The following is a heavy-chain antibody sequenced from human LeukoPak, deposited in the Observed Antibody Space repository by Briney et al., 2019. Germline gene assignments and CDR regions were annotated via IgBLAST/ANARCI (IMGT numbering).Heavy chain of an antibody. CDR1: GFTFRTYA. J-gene: IGHJ5*02. V-gene: IGHV3-NL1*01. D-gene: IGHD6-13*01. CDR2: ISGSGNGT. CDR3: AKVTYSSSWYNWFDP. Sequence: GGSLRLSCTASGFTFRTYAMNWVRQAPGKGLEWLSGISGSGNGTYYADSVKGRFTISRDNSKNTLYLQMNSLRAEDTAVYYCAKVTYSSSWYNWFDPWGQGTLVTVSS.